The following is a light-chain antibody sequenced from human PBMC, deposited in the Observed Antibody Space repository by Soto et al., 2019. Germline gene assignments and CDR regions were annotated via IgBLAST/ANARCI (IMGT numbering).Light chain of an antibody. CDR2: EVS. J-gene: IGLJ1*01. CDR1: SSDVGAYDY. CDR3: SSYTISSALDV. V-gene: IGLV2-14*01. Sequence: QSALTQPASVSGSPGQSITISCTGTSSDVGAYDYVSWYQHHPGKAPKLMIYEVSYRPSGVSNRFSGSKSGNTASLTISGLQAEDEADYYCSSYTISSALDVFGPGTQLTVL.